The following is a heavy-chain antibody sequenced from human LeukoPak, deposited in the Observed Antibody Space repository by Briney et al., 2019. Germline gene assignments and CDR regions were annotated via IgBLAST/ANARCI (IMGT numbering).Heavy chain of an antibody. Sequence: PSETQSLTCTVSGGSVSSSSYYWGWIRQPPMKGLEWIGSIYYSGSTEYNLSLKSRVTISVDTSRNQFSLKLSSVTAADTAVYYCARHQSYGSGTYYAPFDNWGQGILVTVSS. V-gene: IGHV4-39*01. CDR1: GGSVSSSSYY. J-gene: IGHJ4*02. D-gene: IGHD3-10*01. CDR3: ARHQSYGSGTYYAPFDN. CDR2: IYYSGST.